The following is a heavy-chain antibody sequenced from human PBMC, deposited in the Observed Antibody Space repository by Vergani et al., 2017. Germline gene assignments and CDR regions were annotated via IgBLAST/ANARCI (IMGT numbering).Heavy chain of an antibody. D-gene: IGHD3-22*01. CDR1: GFSLSTSGVG. CDR3: AHSSYYVSSGYQLNLEGNWFDP. CDR2: IYWDDDK. Sequence: QVTLKESGPTLVKPTQTLTLTCTFSGFSLSTSGVGVGWIRQPPGKALEWLALIYWDDDKRYSPSLKSRLTITKDTSKNQVVLTMTNMDPVDTATYYCAHSSYYVSSGYQLNLEGNWFDPWGQGTLVTVSS. V-gene: IGHV2-5*02. J-gene: IGHJ5*02.